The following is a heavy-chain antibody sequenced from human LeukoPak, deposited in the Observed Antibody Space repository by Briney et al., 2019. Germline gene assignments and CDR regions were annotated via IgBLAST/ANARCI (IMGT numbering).Heavy chain of an antibody. V-gene: IGHV3-23*01. CDR3: AKPARTDYADY. Sequence: GGTLRLSCAASGFRFSSYGMSWVRQAPGKGLEWVSSINGSGDKTYYADSVKGRFTISRDDSKNTLYLQMNSLRAEDTAVYYCAKPARTDYADYWGQGTLVTVSS. CDR2: INGSGDKT. J-gene: IGHJ4*02. CDR1: GFRFSSYG. D-gene: IGHD1-14*01.